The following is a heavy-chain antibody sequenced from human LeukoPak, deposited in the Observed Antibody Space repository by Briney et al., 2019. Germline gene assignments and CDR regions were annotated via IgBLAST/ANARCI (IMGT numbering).Heavy chain of an antibody. CDR2: ISGDGVST. CDR3: AKDIGEKSIAAARPLYYYYGMDV. Sequence: VGSLRLSCAASGFTFDDYAMHWVRQAPGKGLEWVSLISGDGVSTYYADSVKGRFTISRDNSKNSLYLQMNSLRTEDTALYYCAKDIGEKSIAAARPLYYYYGMDVWGQGTTVTVSS. J-gene: IGHJ6*02. CDR1: GFTFDDYA. V-gene: IGHV3-43*02. D-gene: IGHD6-13*01.